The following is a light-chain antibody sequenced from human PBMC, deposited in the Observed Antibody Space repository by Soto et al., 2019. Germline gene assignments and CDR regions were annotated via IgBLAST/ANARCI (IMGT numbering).Light chain of an antibody. CDR2: DVS. CDR3: SSHTNTNSYV. J-gene: IGLJ1*01. Sequence: ALTQPASVSGSPGQSITISCTGTSSDVGGSDYVSWYQHHPDKAPKLIISDVSNRPSGVSYRFSGSKSGNTASLTISGLQAEDEAIYYCSSHTNTNSYVFGTGTKVTVL. V-gene: IGLV2-14*03. CDR1: SSDVGGSDY.